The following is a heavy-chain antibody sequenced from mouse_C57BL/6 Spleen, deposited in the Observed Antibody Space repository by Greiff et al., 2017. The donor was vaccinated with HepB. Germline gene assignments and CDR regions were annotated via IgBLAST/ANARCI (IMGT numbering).Heavy chain of an antibody. CDR1: GYTFTSYG. CDR2: IYPRSGNT. D-gene: IGHD2-13*01. Sequence: QVQLQQSGAELARPVASVKLSCKASGYTFTSYGISWVKQRTGQGLEWIGEIYPRSGNTYYNEKFKGKATLTADKSSSTAYMELRSLTSEDSAVYFCGGYYGDYYAMDYWGQGTSVTVSS. J-gene: IGHJ4*01. CDR3: GGYYGDYYAMDY. V-gene: IGHV1-81*01.